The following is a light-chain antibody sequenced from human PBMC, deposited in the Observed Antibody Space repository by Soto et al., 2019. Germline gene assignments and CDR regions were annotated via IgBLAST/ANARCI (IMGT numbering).Light chain of an antibody. Sequence: QSALTQPASVSGSPGQSITLSCTGTNSDIGGYHYVSWYQHHPGKAPKLIIYEVSERPSGVSNRFSGSKSGNTASLTISGLQAEDEADYYCSSYTTSTTRVFGGGTKLTVL. J-gene: IGLJ3*02. CDR1: NSDIGGYHY. CDR3: SSYTTSTTRV. CDR2: EVS. V-gene: IGLV2-14*01.